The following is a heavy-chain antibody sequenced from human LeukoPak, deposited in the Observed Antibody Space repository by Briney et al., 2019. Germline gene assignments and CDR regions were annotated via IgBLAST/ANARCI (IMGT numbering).Heavy chain of an antibody. CDR1: GFTIDDYA. J-gene: IGHJ6*02. CDR3: AKDMSHYYYGMDV. V-gene: IGHV3-9*01. CDR2: ISWNSGSI. Sequence: GGSLRLSCAASGFTIDDYAMHWVRQAPGKGLEWVSGISWNSGSIGYADSVKGRFTISRDNAKNSLYLQMNSLRAEDTALYYCAKDMSHYYYGMDVWGQGTTVTVSS.